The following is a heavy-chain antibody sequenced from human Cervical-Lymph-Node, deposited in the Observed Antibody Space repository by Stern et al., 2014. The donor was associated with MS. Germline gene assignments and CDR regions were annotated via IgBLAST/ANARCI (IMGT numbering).Heavy chain of an antibody. J-gene: IGHJ6*02. CDR2: IIPMVGTA. CDR3: ARDGDSSMLGMDV. CDR1: GGTLSDYG. Sequence: VQLVESGAEVKKPGSSVKVSCKASGGTLSDYGISWVRQAPGQGLEWMGGIIPMVGTANSAQKFQGRVTITADDSTNTAYMDLSSLTSEDTAVYYCARDGDSSMLGMDVWGQGTTVTVSS. V-gene: IGHV1-69*01. D-gene: IGHD4-17*01.